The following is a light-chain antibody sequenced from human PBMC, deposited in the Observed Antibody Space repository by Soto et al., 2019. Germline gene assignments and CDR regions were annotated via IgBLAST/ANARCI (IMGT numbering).Light chain of an antibody. V-gene: IGLV2-14*01. CDR3: SSYSSTSTYV. CDR2: EVF. CDR1: TSDVGGYNF. J-gene: IGLJ1*01. Sequence: QSALTQPASVSGSPGQSITISCTGTTSDVGGYNFVSWYQHHPGKAPNLIIYEVFNRPSGVSDRFSGSKSGNTASLTVSGLQAEDEADYHCSSYSSTSTYVFGTGTKLTVL.